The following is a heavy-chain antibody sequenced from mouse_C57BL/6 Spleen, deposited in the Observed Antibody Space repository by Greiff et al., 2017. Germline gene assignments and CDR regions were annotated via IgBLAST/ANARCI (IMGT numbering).Heavy chain of an antibody. Sequence: EVKLVESGPGLAKPSQTLSLTCSVTGYSITSDYWNWIRKFPGNKLEYMGYISYSGSTYYNQSLKSRISITRDTSKNQYYLQLNSVTTEDTATYYCARSYDGYPSWFAYWGQGTLVTVSA. J-gene: IGHJ3*01. CDR3: ARSYDGYPSWFAY. CDR2: ISYSGST. V-gene: IGHV3-8*01. CDR1: GYSITSDY. D-gene: IGHD2-3*01.